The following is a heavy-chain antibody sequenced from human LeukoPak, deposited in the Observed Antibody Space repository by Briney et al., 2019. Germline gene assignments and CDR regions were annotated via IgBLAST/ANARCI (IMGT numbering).Heavy chain of an antibody. J-gene: IGHJ4*02. D-gene: IGHD3-9*01. CDR3: VRGREYDILTGYFDY. CDR2: ISSNGGST. Sequence: GGSLRLSCSASGFTFSSYAMHWVRQAPGTGLEYVSAISSNGGSTYYADSVKDRFTISRDNSKNTLYLQMISLRAEDTTVYYCVRGREYDILTGYFDYWGQGTLVTVSS. V-gene: IGHV3-64D*09. CDR1: GFTFSSYA.